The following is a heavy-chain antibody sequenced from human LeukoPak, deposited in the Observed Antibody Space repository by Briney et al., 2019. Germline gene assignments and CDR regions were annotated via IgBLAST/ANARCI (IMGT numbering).Heavy chain of an antibody. CDR1: GGSISSSSYY. D-gene: IGHD3-10*01. V-gene: IGHV4-39*07. CDR3: ARPYGSGSYFDY. CDR2: IYYSGST. Sequence: SETLSLTCSVSGGSISSSSYYWGWIRQPPGKGLEWIGSIYYSGSTYYNPSLKSRVTISVATSKNQFSLKLSSVTAADTAVYYCARPYGSGSYFDYWGQGTLVTVSS. J-gene: IGHJ4*02.